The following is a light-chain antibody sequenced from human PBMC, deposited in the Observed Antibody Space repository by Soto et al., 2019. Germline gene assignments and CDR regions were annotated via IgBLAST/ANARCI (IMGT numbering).Light chain of an antibody. CDR3: QQFGTSPPKT. CDR2: ATS. Sequence: VLTQSPDTLSLSPGERATLSCRASERVSNSYLAWYQQKFGEAPRLLLSATSKRAAGIPDRFSGSGSGTDFTLTISRVESEDFGVYYCQQFGTSPPKTFGQGTKLEI. CDR1: ERVSNSY. V-gene: IGKV3-20*01. J-gene: IGKJ2*01.